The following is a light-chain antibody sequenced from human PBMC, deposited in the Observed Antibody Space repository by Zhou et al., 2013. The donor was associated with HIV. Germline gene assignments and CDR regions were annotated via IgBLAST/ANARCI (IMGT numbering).Light chain of an antibody. V-gene: IGKV1-33*01. J-gene: IGKJ4*01. CDR2: DAS. CDR1: QGISTY. Sequence: IVITQSPSSLSASTGDRVTITCRANQGISTYLAWYQQKPGKAPILLIYDASNLETGVPSRFGGSGSGTDFTFTISSLQPEDIATYYCQLYDNLPLAFTFGGGTKVEMK. CDR3: QLYDNLPLAFT.